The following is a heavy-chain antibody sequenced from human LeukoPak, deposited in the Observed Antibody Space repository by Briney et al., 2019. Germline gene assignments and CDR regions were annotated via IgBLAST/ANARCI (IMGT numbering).Heavy chain of an antibody. CDR3: ARHKGNDFWSGYTYYYDYMDV. CDR2: IYYSGST. Sequence: PSETLSLTCTVSGGSISSSSYYWGWIRQPPGKGLEWIGSIYYSGSTYYNPSLKSRVTISVDTSKNQFSLKLGSVTAADTAVYYCARHKGNDFWSGYTYYYDYMDVWGKGTTVTVSS. D-gene: IGHD3-3*01. CDR1: GGSISSSSYY. V-gene: IGHV4-39*01. J-gene: IGHJ6*03.